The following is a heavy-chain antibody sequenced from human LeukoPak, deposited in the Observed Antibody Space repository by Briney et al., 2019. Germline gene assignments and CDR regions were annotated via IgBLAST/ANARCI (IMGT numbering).Heavy chain of an antibody. Sequence: GGSLRLSCGAPGFTFSSYGMHWVRQAPRKGLEWVAVISYDGSNKYYADSVKGRFTISRDNSKNTLYLQMNSLRAEDTAVYYCAKDVSGEMYYFDYWGQGTLVTVSS. CDR3: AKDVSGEMYYFDY. V-gene: IGHV3-30*18. D-gene: IGHD7-27*01. CDR2: ISYDGSNK. CDR1: GFTFSSYG. J-gene: IGHJ4*02.